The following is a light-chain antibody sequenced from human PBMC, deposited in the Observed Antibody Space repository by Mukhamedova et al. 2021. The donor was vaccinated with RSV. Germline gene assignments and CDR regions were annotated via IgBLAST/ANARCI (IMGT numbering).Light chain of an antibody. J-gene: IGKJ2*01. Sequence: WYQRRVHGKPPKLLIYAATNLQNEVPARFSGSGSGTDFTLTIDNLQPEDFATYYCQQGDSFPNTFGPGTMLEMK. CDR2: AAT. V-gene: IGKV1-12*01. CDR3: QQGDSFPNT.